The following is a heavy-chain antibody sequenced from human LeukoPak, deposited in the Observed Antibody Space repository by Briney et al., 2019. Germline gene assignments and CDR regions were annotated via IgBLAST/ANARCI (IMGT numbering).Heavy chain of an antibody. J-gene: IGHJ4*02. Sequence: GGSLRLSCAASGFTVSSNYMSWVRQAPGKGLEWVSVIYSGGSTYYADSVEGRFTISRHNSKNTLYLQMNSLRAEDMAVYYCARGPLGDYGIDYWGQGTLVTVSS. D-gene: IGHD4-17*01. CDR3: ARGPLGDYGIDY. V-gene: IGHV3-53*04. CDR1: GFTVSSNY. CDR2: IYSGGST.